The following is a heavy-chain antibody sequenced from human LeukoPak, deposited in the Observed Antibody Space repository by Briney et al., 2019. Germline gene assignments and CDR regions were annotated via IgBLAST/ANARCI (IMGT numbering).Heavy chain of an antibody. CDR2: VSHSGTT. CDR1: GDSISTTRDS. D-gene: IGHD2-2*01. V-gene: IGHV4-39*01. Sequence: SETLSLTCTVSGDSISTTRDSWGWIRQPPGKGLEWIGCVSHSGTTDYNPSLKHRATISLDTSKNQFSLKLISVTAADTAVYYCGGQRPEFDNFDYWGQGTLVTVSS. CDR3: GGQRPEFDNFDY. J-gene: IGHJ4*02.